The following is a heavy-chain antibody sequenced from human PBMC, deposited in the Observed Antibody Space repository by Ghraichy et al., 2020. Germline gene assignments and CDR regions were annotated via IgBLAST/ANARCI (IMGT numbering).Heavy chain of an antibody. V-gene: IGHV6-1*01. Sequence: SQTLSLTCAISGDSVSSNSAAWNWIRQSPSRGLEWLGRTYYRSKWYNDYAVSVKSRITINPDTSKNQFSLQLNSVTPEDTAVYYCARARLTFNYYYYYYMDVWGKGTTVTVSS. D-gene: IGHD1-20*01. J-gene: IGHJ6*03. CDR1: GDSVSSNSAA. CDR2: TYYRSKWYN. CDR3: ARARLTFNYYYYYYMDV.